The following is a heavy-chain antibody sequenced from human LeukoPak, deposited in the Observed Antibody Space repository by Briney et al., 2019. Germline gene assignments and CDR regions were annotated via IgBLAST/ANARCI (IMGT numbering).Heavy chain of an antibody. CDR2: IYTSGST. V-gene: IGHV4-4*07. D-gene: IGHD3-10*01. Sequence: PSETLSLTCTVSGGSISSYYWSWIRQPAGKGLEWIGRIYTSGSTNYNPSLKSRVTISVDTSKNQFSLKLSSVTAADTAVYYCARVGDYYGSGSYLAPAEYFQHWGQGTLVTVSS. CDR1: GGSISSYY. CDR3: ARVGDYYGSGSYLAPAEYFQH. J-gene: IGHJ1*01.